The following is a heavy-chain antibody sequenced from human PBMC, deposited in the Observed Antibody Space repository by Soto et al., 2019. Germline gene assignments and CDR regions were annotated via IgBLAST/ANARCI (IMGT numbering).Heavy chain of an antibody. V-gene: IGHV4-31*03. CDR2: IYYSGST. CDR1: GGSISSGGYY. CDR3: ARDPGRYYYMDV. J-gene: IGHJ6*03. Sequence: QVQLQESGPGLVKPSQTLSLTCTVSGGSISSGGYYWSWIRQDPGKVLEWIGYIYYSGSTYYNPSLKSRVTISVDTSNNPFSLKLSSVTAADTAVYHCARDPGRYYYMDVWGKGTTVTVSS.